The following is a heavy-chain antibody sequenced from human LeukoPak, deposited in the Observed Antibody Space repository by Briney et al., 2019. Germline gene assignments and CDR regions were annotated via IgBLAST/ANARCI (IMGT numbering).Heavy chain of an antibody. CDR3: ARSTVSTSFDY. CDR1: GFTFSSYS. D-gene: IGHD4-11*01. Sequence: GGSLRLSCAASGFTFSSYSMNWVRQAPGKGLGWVSSISSSSSYIYYADSVKGRFTISRDNAKNSLYLQMNSLRAEDTAVYYCARSTVSTSFDYWGQGTLVTVSS. J-gene: IGHJ4*02. V-gene: IGHV3-21*01. CDR2: ISSSSSYI.